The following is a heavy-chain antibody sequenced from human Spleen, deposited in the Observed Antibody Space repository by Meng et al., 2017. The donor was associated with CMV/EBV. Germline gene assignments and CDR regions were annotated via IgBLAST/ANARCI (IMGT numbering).Heavy chain of an antibody. CDR2: MSYDGTKI. J-gene: IGHJ4*02. Sequence: GESLKISCVASGFGFSTYAMYWVRQAPGKGLEWVALMSYDGTKIFYADSVKGRFTISRDNPKNTLYLQMNSLRPDDTAVYFCTRFDDWGQGTLVTVSS. V-gene: IGHV3-30-3*01. CDR3: TRFDD. CDR1: GFGFSTYA.